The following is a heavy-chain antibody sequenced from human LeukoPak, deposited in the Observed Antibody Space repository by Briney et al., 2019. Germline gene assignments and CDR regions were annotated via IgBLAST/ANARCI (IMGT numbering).Heavy chain of an antibody. CDR3: ARESPYYRGSGSFYRGGPNDY. V-gene: IGHV4-61*01. Sequence: KPSETLSPTCTVSGGSVNSGSYSWSWIRQPPGKGPEWVGDIYYSVSTNYNPSLKSRVTMSVDTSKNQFSLKLSSVTAADTAVYYCARESPYYRGSGSFYRGGPNDYWGQGTLVTVSS. CDR2: IYYSVST. J-gene: IGHJ4*02. CDR1: GGSVNSGSYS. D-gene: IGHD3-10*01.